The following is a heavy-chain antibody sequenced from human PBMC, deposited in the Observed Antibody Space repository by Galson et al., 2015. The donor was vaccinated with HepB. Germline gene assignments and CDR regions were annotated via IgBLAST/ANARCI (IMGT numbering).Heavy chain of an antibody. V-gene: IGHV4-39*07. CDR2: IYYTGDT. J-gene: IGHJ4*02. D-gene: IGHD5-18*01. Sequence: ETLSLTCTVSGASISSSLYYWVWVRQPPEKGLEWIGSIYYTGDTYYRSSLKSRVTISADMSKNQFSLKVDSVTAADTAVYYCARAAGDSSTYANDYWGQGALVTVSS. CDR1: GASISSSLYY. CDR3: ARAAGDSSTYANDY.